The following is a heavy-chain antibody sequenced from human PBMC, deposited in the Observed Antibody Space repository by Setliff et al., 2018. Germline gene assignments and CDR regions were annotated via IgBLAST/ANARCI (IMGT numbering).Heavy chain of an antibody. D-gene: IGHD3-3*01. J-gene: IGHJ3*02. CDR3: AKGFWDYDFWSGYYSTDDDAFDI. CDR2: IIPIFGTA. Sequence: ASVKVSCKASGGTFSIYTISWVRQAPGQGLEWMGRIIPIFGTANYAQKFQGRVTITADTSASTAYMELSSLRSEDTAVYYCAKGFWDYDFWSGYYSTDDDAFDIWGQGTMVTVSS. V-gene: IGHV1-69*08. CDR1: GGTFSIYT.